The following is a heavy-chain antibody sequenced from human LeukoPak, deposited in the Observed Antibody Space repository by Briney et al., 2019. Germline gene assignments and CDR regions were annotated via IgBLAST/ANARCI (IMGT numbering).Heavy chain of an antibody. D-gene: IGHD1-26*01. J-gene: IGHJ6*02. CDR1: DGSINSYY. V-gene: IGHV4-59*01. CDR3: ARGRSNYYGMDV. Sequence: SETLSLTCSVSDGSINSYYWNWIRRPPGKGLEWIGYIYYNGNTNHSPSLKSRVTMSVDTSKNLFSLKVSSVTAADTAVYYCARGRSNYYGMDVWGQGTTVTVSS. CDR2: IYYNGNT.